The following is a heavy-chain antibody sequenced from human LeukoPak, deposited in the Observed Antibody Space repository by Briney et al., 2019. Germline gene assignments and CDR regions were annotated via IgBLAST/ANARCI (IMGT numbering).Heavy chain of an antibody. CDR3: AKGRPLLDV. CDR2: ISDSGGIT. J-gene: IGHJ6*02. CDR1: GIPFSNYA. V-gene: IGHV3-23*01. Sequence: GESLQISCAASGIPFSNYAMTWVRQAPGKGLEWVSVISDSGGITSYADSVKGRFTISRDNSKNTLYLQMNSLRAEDTAIYYCAKGRPLLDVWGQGTSVTVS.